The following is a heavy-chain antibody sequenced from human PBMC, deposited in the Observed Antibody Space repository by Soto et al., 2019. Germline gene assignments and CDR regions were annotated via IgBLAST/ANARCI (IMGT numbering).Heavy chain of an antibody. CDR2: LYTEGTT. CDR1: GLTVSHNY. J-gene: IGHJ6*02. CDR3: VRPRPSGEDYGMDV. V-gene: IGHV3-53*01. D-gene: IGHD3-16*01. Sequence: GGSLRLSCVASGLTVSHNYMAWVRQAPEMGLEWVSILYTEGTTYYADSVKGRFTISRDSSKNTLFLQMDSLRAEDTAVYYCVRPRPSGEDYGMDVWGQGTTVTVSS.